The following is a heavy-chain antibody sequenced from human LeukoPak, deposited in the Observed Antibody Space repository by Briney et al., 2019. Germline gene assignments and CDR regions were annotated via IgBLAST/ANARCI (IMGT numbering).Heavy chain of an antibody. D-gene: IGHD3-3*01. V-gene: IGHV3-66*02. CDR3: ARGSRITIFGVVHYYMDV. J-gene: IGHJ6*03. CDR1: GFTVSSNY. Sequence: GGSLRLSCAASGFTVSSNYMSWVRQAPGKGLEWVSVIYSGGSTYYADSVKGRFTISRDNSKNTLYLQMNSLRAEDTAVYYCARGSRITIFGVVHYYMDVRGKGTTVTVSS. CDR2: IYSGGST.